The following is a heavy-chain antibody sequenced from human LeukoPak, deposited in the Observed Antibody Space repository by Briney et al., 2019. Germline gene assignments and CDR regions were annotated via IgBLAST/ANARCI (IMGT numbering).Heavy chain of an antibody. D-gene: IGHD5-24*01. J-gene: IGHJ4*02. CDR3: SPRIKKDGYNRAYDS. CDR1: GFTFNNAW. V-gene: IGHV3-15*01. CDR2: IKSNTDGGTT. Sequence: PGGSLRLSCAASGFTFNNAWMSWVRQAPGKGLEWVARIKSNTDGGTTDYAASVKGRFTISRDDSENTLYLQVNSLNTEHTGVYYCSPRIKKDGYNRAYDSWGQGTLVTVSS.